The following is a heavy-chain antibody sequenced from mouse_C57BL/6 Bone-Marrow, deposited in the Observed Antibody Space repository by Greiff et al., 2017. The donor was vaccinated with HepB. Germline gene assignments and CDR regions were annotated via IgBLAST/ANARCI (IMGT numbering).Heavy chain of an antibody. CDR3: ANYYYGSSYGAMDY. J-gene: IGHJ4*01. Sequence: QVQLKESGPGLVQPSQSLSITCTVSGFSLTSYGVHWVRQSPGKGLEWLGVIWSGGSTDYNAAFISRLSISKDNSKSQVFFKMNSLQADDTAIYYCANYYYGSSYGAMDYWGQGTSVTVSS. CDR2: IWSGGST. D-gene: IGHD1-1*01. V-gene: IGHV2-2*01. CDR1: GFSLTSYG.